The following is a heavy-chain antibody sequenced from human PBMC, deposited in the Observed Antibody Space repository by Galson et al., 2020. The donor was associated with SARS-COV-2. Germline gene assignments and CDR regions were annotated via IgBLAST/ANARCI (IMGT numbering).Heavy chain of an antibody. CDR1: GGTFSSYA. CDR3: ATLELHLGELSPMGYFDY. CDR2: IIPIFGTA. D-gene: IGHD3-16*02. Sequence: SVKVSCKASGGTFSSYAISWVRQAPGQGLEWMGGIIPIFGTANYAQKFQGRVTITADESTSTAYMELSSLRSEDTAVYYCATLELHLGELSPMGYFDYWGQGTLVTVSS. J-gene: IGHJ4*02. V-gene: IGHV1-69*13.